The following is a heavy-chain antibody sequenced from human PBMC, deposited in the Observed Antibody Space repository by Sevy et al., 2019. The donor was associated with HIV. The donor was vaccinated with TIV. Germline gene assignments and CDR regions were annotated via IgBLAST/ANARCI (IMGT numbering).Heavy chain of an antibody. V-gene: IGHV3-64*01. J-gene: IGHJ4*02. CDR1: GFIFSNFA. Sequence: GGSLRLSCAASGFIFSNFAMQWVRQAPGKGLEFVSSISSNGVVTNYASSVKGRFTISRDNSKNTLYLQMGSLRPEDMAVYYCARFSGRESRDYIDYWGQGTLVTVSS. CDR2: ISSNGVVT. CDR3: ARFSGRESRDYIDY.